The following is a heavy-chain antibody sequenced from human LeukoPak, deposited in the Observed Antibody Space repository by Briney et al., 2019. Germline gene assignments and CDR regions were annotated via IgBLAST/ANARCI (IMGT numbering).Heavy chain of an antibody. CDR3: ARVGKNGYNVDY. V-gene: IGHV3-11*01. CDR1: GFTFSDYY. CDR2: ISNGGGTI. J-gene: IGHJ4*02. Sequence: GGSLRLSCAASGFTFSDYYMTWIRQAPGKGLEWVSYISNGGGTIYYADSVKGRFTISRDDAKNSLYLQMNSLRAEDTAVYYCARVGKNGYNVDYWGQGTLVTVSS. D-gene: IGHD5-24*01.